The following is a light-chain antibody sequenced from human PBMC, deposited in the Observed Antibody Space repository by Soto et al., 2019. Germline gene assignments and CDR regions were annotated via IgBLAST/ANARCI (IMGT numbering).Light chain of an antibody. V-gene: IGKV3-20*01. CDR3: QQYGGSPPFT. Sequence: EIVLTQSPGTLSLSPGERATLSCRASQSISSNYLAWYQQKPGQAPRLLIYGASSSATGIPDRFSGSGSGTDFSLTISRLEPADSAVYYCQQYGGSPPFTFGQGTKLEIK. J-gene: IGKJ2*01. CDR1: QSISSNY. CDR2: GAS.